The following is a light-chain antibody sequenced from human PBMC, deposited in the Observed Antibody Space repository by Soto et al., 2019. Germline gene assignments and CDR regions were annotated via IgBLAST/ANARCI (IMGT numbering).Light chain of an antibody. J-gene: IGKJ5*01. CDR2: DAS. CDR3: QQYYSYLIT. V-gene: IGKV1-5*01. Sequence: DIQMTQSPSTLSASVGDTVTITCRASQNIFTWLAWYQHKPGKAPKLLMYDASILESGVPSRFSGSGSGTDFTLTISCLQSEDFATYYCQQYYSYLITFGQGTRLEIK. CDR1: QNIFTW.